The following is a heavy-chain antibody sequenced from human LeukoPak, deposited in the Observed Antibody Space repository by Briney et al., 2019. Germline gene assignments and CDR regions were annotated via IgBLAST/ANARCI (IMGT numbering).Heavy chain of an antibody. CDR3: AREGSSNWFTDY. CDR1: GFTFSSYA. D-gene: IGHD6-13*01. V-gene: IGHV3-30-3*01. Sequence: GGSLRLSCAASGFTFSSYAMHWVRQAPGKGLEWVAVISYDGSNKYYADSVKGRFTISRDNAKNSLHLQMNSLRAEDTAVYYCAREGSSNWFTDYWGQGTLVTVSS. J-gene: IGHJ4*02. CDR2: ISYDGSNK.